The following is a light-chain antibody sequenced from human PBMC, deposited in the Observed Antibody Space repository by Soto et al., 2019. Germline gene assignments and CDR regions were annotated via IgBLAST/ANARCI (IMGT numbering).Light chain of an antibody. Sequence: EIVLTHSPGTLSLSPWERATLSCRSSQRISDSYLAWYQQKPGQAPRLLMYAASNRATGIPDRFSGSGSGTDFTLTISRLEPEDFAVYYCQQRNNWPPGITFGQGTRLEIK. CDR2: AAS. V-gene: IGKV3D-20*02. J-gene: IGKJ5*01. CDR1: QRISDSY. CDR3: QQRNNWPPGIT.